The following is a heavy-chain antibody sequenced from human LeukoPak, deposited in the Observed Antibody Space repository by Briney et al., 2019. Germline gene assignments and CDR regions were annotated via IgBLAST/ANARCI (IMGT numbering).Heavy chain of an antibody. CDR2: INHSGST. CDR3: ARGAIIAVAGTYFDY. D-gene: IGHD6-19*01. J-gene: IGHJ4*02. Sequence: SETLSLTCAVYGGSFSGYHWSWIRQPPGKGLEWIGEINHSGSTNYNPSLKSQVTISVDTSKDQFSLKLSSVTAADTAVYYCARGAIIAVAGTYFDYWGQGTLVTVSS. CDR1: GGSFSGYH. V-gene: IGHV4-34*01.